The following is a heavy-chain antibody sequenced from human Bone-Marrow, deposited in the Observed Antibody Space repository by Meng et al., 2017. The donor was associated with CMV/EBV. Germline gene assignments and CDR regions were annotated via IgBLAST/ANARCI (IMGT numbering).Heavy chain of an antibody. V-gene: IGHV4-59*12. D-gene: IGHD2-2*01. Sequence: SETLSLTCTVSGGSISSYYWSWIRQPPGKGLQWIGYIYDSGNTNYNPSLKSRVTISVDTSKNQFSLKLSSVTAADTAVYYCARKSYRYCSSTSCYARGGYYYYYGMDVWGQGTTVTVSS. CDR3: ARKSYRYCSSTSCYARGGYYYYYGMDV. J-gene: IGHJ6*02. CDR1: GGSISSYY. CDR2: IYDSGNT.